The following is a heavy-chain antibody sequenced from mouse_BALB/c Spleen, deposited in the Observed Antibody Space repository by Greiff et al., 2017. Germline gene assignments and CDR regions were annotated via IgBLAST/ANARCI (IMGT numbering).Heavy chain of an antibody. V-gene: IGHV2-2*02. CDR3: ARGRGNYVMDY. CDR1: GFSLTSYG. J-gene: IGHJ4*01. D-gene: IGHD2-1*01. Sequence: VQLQESGPGLVQPSQSLSITCTVSGFSLTSYGVHWVRQSPGKGLEWLGVIWSGGSTDYNAAFISRLSISKDNSKSQVFFKMNSLQANDTAIYYCARGRGNYVMDYWGQGTSVTVSS. CDR2: IWSGGST.